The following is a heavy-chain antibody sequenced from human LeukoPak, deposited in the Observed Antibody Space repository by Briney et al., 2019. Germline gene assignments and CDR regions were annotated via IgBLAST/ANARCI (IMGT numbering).Heavy chain of an antibody. Sequence: ASVTVSCTASGYTFTSYYMHWVRQAPGQGLEWMGIINPSGGSTSYAQKFQGRVTMTRDTSTSTVYMELSSLRSEDTAVYYCARAVGATGNDYWGQGTLVTVSS. CDR3: ARAVGATGNDY. D-gene: IGHD1-26*01. CDR2: INPSGGST. CDR1: GYTFTSYY. V-gene: IGHV1-46*01. J-gene: IGHJ4*02.